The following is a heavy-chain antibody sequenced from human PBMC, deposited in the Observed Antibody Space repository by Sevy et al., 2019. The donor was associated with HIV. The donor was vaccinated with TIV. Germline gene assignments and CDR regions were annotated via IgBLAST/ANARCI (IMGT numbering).Heavy chain of an antibody. CDR2: IIPISATA. Sequence: ASVKVSCKAFGGTFSSYAISWVRQAPGQGLEWMGGIIPISATANYAQKFQGRVTITADESTSTAYMEMSGLRFEDTAVYYCASTDYYDSDGYYLYAFDIWGQGTVVTVS. V-gene: IGHV1-69*13. D-gene: IGHD3-22*01. J-gene: IGHJ3*02. CDR1: GGTFSSYA. CDR3: ASTDYYDSDGYYLYAFDI.